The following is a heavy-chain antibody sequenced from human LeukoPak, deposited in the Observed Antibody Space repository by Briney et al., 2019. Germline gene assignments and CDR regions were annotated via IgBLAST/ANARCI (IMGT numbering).Heavy chain of an antibody. D-gene: IGHD1-26*01. J-gene: IGHJ4*02. CDR2: IYYSGST. CDR3: ARVSGSYFSYYFDY. Sequence: PSETLSHTCTVSGGSISSYYWSWIRQPPGKGLEWIGYIYYSGSTNYNPSLKSRVTISVDTSKNQFSLKLSSVTAADTAVYYCARVSGSYFSYYFDYWGQGTLVTVSS. CDR1: GGSISSYY. V-gene: IGHV4-59*01.